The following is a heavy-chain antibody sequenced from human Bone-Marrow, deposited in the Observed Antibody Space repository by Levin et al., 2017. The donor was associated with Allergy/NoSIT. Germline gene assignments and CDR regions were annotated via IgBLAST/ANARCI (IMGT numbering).Heavy chain of an antibody. CDR3: ARGFTAYYFDY. CDR2: IYYSGST. D-gene: IGHD3-16*01. CDR1: GGSISSSSYY. Sequence: SETLSLTCTVSGGSISSSSYYWGWIRQPPGKGLEWIGSIYYSGSTYYNPSLKSRVTISVDTSKNQFSLKLSSVTAADTAVYYCARGFTAYYFDYWGQGTLVTVSS. J-gene: IGHJ4*02. V-gene: IGHV4-39*01.